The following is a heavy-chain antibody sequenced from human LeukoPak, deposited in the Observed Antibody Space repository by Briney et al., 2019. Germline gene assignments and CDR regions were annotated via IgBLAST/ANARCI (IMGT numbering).Heavy chain of an antibody. CDR1: GFTFSSYS. J-gene: IGHJ3*02. V-gene: IGHV3-21*04. CDR3: ARAPAVDDAFDI. D-gene: IGHD6-19*01. Sequence: GGSLRLSCAASGFTFSSYSMNWVRQAPGKGLEWVSSISSSSSYIYYADSVKGRFTISRDNSKNTLYLQMNSLRAEDTAVYYCARAPAVDDAFDIWGQGTMVTVSS. CDR2: ISSSSSYI.